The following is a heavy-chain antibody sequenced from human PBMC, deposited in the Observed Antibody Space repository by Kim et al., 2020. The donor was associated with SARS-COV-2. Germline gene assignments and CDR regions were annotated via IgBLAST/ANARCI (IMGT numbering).Heavy chain of an antibody. D-gene: IGHD5-12*01. Sequence: GGSLRLSCAASGFTFSSYSMNWVRQAPGKGLEWVSSISSSSSYIYYADSVKGRFTISRDNAKNKLYLQMNSLRAEDTAVYYCARAGEERWLQFAAFDIWGQGTMVTVSS. CDR3: ARAGEERWLQFAAFDI. V-gene: IGHV3-21*04. CDR1: GFTFSSYS. CDR2: ISSSSSYI. J-gene: IGHJ3*02.